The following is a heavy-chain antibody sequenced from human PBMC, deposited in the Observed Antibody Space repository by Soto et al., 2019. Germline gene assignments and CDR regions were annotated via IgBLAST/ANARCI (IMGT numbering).Heavy chain of an antibody. CDR2: ISDSGST. CDR3: ARDSPVGATDL. V-gene: IGHV4-61*01. D-gene: IGHD1-26*01. CDR1: GVSGSTDTYY. Sequence: SETLSLTGNISGVSGSTDTYYWSWIWQPPGKGLDWIGYISDSGSTNYNPSLKSRVTISVDTSKNRFSLKLHSVTSADTAVYFCARDSPVGATDLWGQGTLVTVSS. J-gene: IGHJ5*02.